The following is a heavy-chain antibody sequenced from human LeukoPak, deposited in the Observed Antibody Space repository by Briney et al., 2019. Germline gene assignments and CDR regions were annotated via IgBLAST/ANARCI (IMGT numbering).Heavy chain of an antibody. J-gene: IGHJ4*02. CDR1: GFTFSSYA. D-gene: IGHD6-13*01. CDR3: AKDSGPYSSSWWVY. Sequence: GGSLRLSCAASGFTFSSYAMSWVRQAPGKGLEWVSAISGSGSTYYADSVKGRFTISRDNSKNTLYLQVNSLRAEDTAVYYCAKDSGPYSSSWWVYWGQGTLVTVSS. CDR2: ISGSGST. V-gene: IGHV3-23*01.